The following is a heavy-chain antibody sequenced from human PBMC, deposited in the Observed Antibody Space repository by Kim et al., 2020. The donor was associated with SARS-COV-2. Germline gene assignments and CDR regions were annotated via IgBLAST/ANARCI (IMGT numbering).Heavy chain of an antibody. CDR3: ARARITMIVVVKYVDS. D-gene: IGHD3-22*01. Sequence: KGLERTGDTYYNGSTYYNPPLKSRVTVSVDTARYQFSLMLSSVTAADTAVYYCARARITMIVVVKYVDSWCQGTLATVTS. V-gene: IGHV4-31*02. CDR2: TYYNGST. J-gene: IGHJ4*02.